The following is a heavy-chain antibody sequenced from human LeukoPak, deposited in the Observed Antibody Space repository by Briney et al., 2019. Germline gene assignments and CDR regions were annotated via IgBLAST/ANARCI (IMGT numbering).Heavy chain of an antibody. Sequence: GASVKVSCKASGGTFSSYAISWVRQAPGQGLEWMGGIIPIFGTANYAQKFQGRVTITADESTSTAYMELSSLRSEDTAVYYCASSLYYYGSGSLISWFDPWGQGTLVTVSS. J-gene: IGHJ5*02. D-gene: IGHD3-10*01. V-gene: IGHV1-69*13. CDR2: IIPIFGTA. CDR3: ASSLYYYGSGSLISWFDP. CDR1: GGTFSSYA.